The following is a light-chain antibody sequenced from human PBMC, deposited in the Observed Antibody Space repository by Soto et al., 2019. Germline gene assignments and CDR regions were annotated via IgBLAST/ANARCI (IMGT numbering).Light chain of an antibody. Sequence: EIVMTHSRDTLSVSPGERATVSCRASESVSSNLAWYQQKAGQAPRLLIYGASTRATGIPARFSGSGSGTEFTLTITTLHSEDVAIYYRQQYNSWPPYTVGQGAKVDI. V-gene: IGKV3-15*01. J-gene: IGKJ2*01. CDR1: ESVSSN. CDR3: QQYNSWPPYT. CDR2: GAS.